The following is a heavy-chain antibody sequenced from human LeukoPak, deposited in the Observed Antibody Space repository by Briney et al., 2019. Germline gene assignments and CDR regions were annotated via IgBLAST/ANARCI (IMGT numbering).Heavy chain of an antibody. J-gene: IGHJ4*02. D-gene: IGHD5-12*01. CDR3: AGQYTAYDAFDF. V-gene: IGHV4-38-2*02. CDR1: GYSITRNYY. CDR2: ISHGAST. Sequence: TLSLTCTVSGYSITRNYYWGWIRQPPGKGLEWIASISHGASTYYNPSLQSRVTMSVDTSKNQFSLKLSSVTAADTAVYYCAGQYTAYDAFDFWGQGTPVTVSP.